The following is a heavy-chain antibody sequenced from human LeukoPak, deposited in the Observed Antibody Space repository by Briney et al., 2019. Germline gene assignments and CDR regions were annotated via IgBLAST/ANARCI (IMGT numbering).Heavy chain of an antibody. D-gene: IGHD2-2*01. V-gene: IGHV4-4*07. CDR1: GGSISSYY. Sequence: KPSETLSLTCTVSGGSISSYYWSWIRQPAGKGLEWIGRIYTSGSTNYNPSLKSRVTMSVDTSKNQFSLKLSSVTAADTAVYYCARDSRYCSSTSCQSAERCYYYYYMDVWGKGTTVTVSS. J-gene: IGHJ6*03. CDR3: ARDSRYCSSTSCQSAERCYYYYYMDV. CDR2: IYTSGST.